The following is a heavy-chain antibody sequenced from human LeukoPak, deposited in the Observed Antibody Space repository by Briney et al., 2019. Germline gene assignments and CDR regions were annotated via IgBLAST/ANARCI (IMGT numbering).Heavy chain of an antibody. CDR1: GFTFSSYS. CDR3: ASSTSAYYYYYMDV. V-gene: IGHV3-21*01. D-gene: IGHD2-2*01. Sequence: GGSLRLSCAASGFTFSSYSMNWVCQAPGKGLEWVSSISSSSYIYYADSVKGRFTISRDNAKNSLYLQMNSLRAEDTAVYYCASSTSAYYYYYMDVWGKGTTVTVSS. J-gene: IGHJ6*03. CDR2: ISSSSYI.